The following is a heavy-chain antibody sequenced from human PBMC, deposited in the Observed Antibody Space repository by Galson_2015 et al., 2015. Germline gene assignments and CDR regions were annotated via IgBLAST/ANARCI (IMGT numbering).Heavy chain of an antibody. J-gene: IGHJ4*02. D-gene: IGHD5-18*01. CDR1: GYTFTSYG. V-gene: IGHV1-18*01. CDR2: ISAYNGNT. Sequence: SAKVSCKASGYTFTSYGISWARQAPGQGLEWMGWISAYNGNTNYAQKLQGRVTMNTDTSTSTAYMELMSLRSDDTAVYYCARASLKVLQSGFSYGYAAGDYWGQGTLVTVSS. CDR3: ARASLKVLQSGFSYGYAAGDY.